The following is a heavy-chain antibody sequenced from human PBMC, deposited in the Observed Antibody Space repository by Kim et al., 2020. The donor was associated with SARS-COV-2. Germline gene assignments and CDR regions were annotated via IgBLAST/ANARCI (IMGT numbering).Heavy chain of an antibody. Sequence: SETLSLTCTVSGGSISSSSYYWGWIRQPPGKGLEWIGSIYYSGSTYYNPSLKSRVTISVDTSKNQFSLKLSSVTAADTAVYYCARHSFLAAGSWWYFDLWGRGTLVTVSS. CDR1: GGSISSSSYY. CDR2: IYYSGST. D-gene: IGHD6-13*01. V-gene: IGHV4-39*01. CDR3: ARHSFLAAGSWWYFDL. J-gene: IGHJ2*01.